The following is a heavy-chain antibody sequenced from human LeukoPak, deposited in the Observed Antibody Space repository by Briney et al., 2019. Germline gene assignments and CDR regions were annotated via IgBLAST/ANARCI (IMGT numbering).Heavy chain of an antibody. CDR1: GGTFSSYA. Sequence: SVKVSCKASGGTFSSYAISWVRQAPGQGLEWMGRIIPILGIANYAQKFQGRVTITADKSTSTAYMELSSLRSEDTAVYYCARSFRTIFGVVIIYWLDPWGQGTLVTVSS. CDR3: ARSFRTIFGVVIIYWLDP. D-gene: IGHD3-3*01. CDR2: IIPILGIA. J-gene: IGHJ5*02. V-gene: IGHV1-69*04.